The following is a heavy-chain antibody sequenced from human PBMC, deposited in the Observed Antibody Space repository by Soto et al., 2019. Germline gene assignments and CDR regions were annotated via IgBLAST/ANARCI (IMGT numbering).Heavy chain of an antibody. D-gene: IGHD7-27*01. V-gene: IGHV1-18*01. Sequence: QIQLVQSGAEVKVPGASVKVSCRASGYTFNKYGITWVRQAPGQGLEWMGWITADNGDSKFAEKLQDRLSMTIDTSTNTGYMELRNLRSDDTALYYCARRTLGSAIGIGDYWGQGTLVTVSS. CDR2: ITADNGDS. CDR3: ARRTLGSAIGIGDY. CDR1: GYTFNKYG. J-gene: IGHJ4*02.